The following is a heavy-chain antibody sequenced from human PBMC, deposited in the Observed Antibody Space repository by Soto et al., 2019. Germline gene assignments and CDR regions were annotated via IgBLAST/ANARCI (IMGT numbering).Heavy chain of an antibody. V-gene: IGHV4-31*03. CDR1: GGSISSGGYY. Sequence: SETLSLTCTVSGGSISSGGYYWSWIRQHPGKGLEWIGYIYYSGSTYYNPSLKSRVTISVDTSKNQFSLKLSSVTAADTAVYYCARELDYGDYVYFDYWGQGTLVTVSS. J-gene: IGHJ4*02. D-gene: IGHD4-17*01. CDR2: IYYSGST. CDR3: ARELDYGDYVYFDY.